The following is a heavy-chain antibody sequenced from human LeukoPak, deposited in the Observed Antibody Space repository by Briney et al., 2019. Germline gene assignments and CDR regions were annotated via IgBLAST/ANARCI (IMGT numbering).Heavy chain of an antibody. CDR1: DFSLSTPGMG. Sequence: SGPTLVNPTQTLTLTCTFSDFSLSTPGMGVGWIRQPPVKALEWLAFIYYNDDKRYSPSLRSRLTITRDTSKNQVVLAMTNMDPVDTATYYCAHLVVTIDWRSYFDYWGQGALVTVSS. D-gene: IGHD3-9*01. CDR3: AHLVVTIDWRSYFDY. CDR2: IYYNDDK. J-gene: IGHJ4*02. V-gene: IGHV2-5*01.